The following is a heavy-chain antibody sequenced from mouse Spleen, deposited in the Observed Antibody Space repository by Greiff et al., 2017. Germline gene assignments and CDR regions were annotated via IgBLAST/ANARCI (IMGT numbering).Heavy chain of an antibody. CDR2: INPNNGGT. CDR1: GYTFTDYN. Sequence: EVQLQESGPELVKPGASVKIPCKASGYTFTDYNMDWVKQSHGKSLEWIGDINPNNGGTIYNQKFKGKSTLTVDKSSSTAYMELRSLTSEDTAVYYCAIYYGYDGSWFAYWGQGTLVTVSA. CDR3: AIYYGYDGSWFAY. V-gene: IGHV1-18*01. J-gene: IGHJ3*01. D-gene: IGHD2-2*01.